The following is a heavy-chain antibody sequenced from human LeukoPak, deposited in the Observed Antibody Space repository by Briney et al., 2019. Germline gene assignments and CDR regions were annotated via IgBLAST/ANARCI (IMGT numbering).Heavy chain of an antibody. CDR1: GYTFTGYY. CDR2: INPNSGGT. J-gene: IGHJ2*01. CDR3: ARARTNNWYFDP. V-gene: IGHV1-2*02. Sequence: ASVKVSCKASGYTFTGYYMHWVRQAPGQGLEWMGWINPNSGGTNYAQKFQGRVTMTRDTSISTAYMELSRLRSDDTAVYYCARARTNNWYFDPWGRGTLVTVSS. D-gene: IGHD2-8*01.